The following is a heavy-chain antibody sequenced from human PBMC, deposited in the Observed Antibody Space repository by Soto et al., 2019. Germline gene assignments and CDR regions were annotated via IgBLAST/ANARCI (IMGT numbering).Heavy chain of an antibody. CDR2: IYYSGST. J-gene: IGHJ4*02. V-gene: IGHV4-59*01. CDR1: GGSISSYY. CDR3: ARYNDFYPMRVDY. D-gene: IGHD3-3*01. Sequence: QVQLQESGPGLVKPSETLSLTCTVSGGSISSYYWSWIRQPPGKGLEWIGYIYYSGSTNYNHSLKSRVTIAVDTSKNQFSLKLSSVTAADTAVSYCARYNDFYPMRVDYWGQGTLVTVSS.